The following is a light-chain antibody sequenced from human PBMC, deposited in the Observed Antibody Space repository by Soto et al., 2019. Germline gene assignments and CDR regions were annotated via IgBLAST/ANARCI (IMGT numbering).Light chain of an antibody. CDR3: QQRYNWPVT. CDR1: QNVDTF. J-gene: IGKJ4*01. V-gene: IGKV3-11*01. Sequence: DIVLTQSPGTVSLSPGERASLSCRASQNVDTFLAWYQQKPGQPPRLLMYDASRRITGVPARFIGSGSGTDFTLTITSLETEDVAVYYCQQRYNWPVTFGAGTRVEI. CDR2: DAS.